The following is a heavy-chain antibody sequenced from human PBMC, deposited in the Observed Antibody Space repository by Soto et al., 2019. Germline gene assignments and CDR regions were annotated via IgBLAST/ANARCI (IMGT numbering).Heavy chain of an antibody. CDR3: EGESGENWSYEAY. V-gene: IGHV4-4*07. Sequence: SETLSLTCTVSGDTITSFSWNWIRQSAGKGLEWIGRISTTGNTHYNPSLESRVTMSLDTSKNQFSLKLTSATAADTAVYYCEGESGENWSYEAYWGQGTLVTVS. D-gene: IGHD1-7*01. J-gene: IGHJ4*02. CDR1: GDTITSFS. CDR2: ISTTGNT.